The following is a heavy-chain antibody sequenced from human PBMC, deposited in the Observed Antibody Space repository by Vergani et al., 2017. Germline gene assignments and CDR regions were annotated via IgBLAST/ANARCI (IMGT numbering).Heavy chain of an antibody. CDR3: ARDVCSSTSCRIDY. J-gene: IGHJ4*02. CDR2: IIPIFDTA. D-gene: IGHD2-2*01. Sequence: QVQLVQSGTEVKKPGSSVQVPCRASGGTFSSFAISWVRQAPGQGLEWMGGIIPIFDTANYAQRFQGRVTITADKFTSTAYMELSSLRSEDTAVYYCARDVCSSTSCRIDYWGQGTLVTVSS. V-gene: IGHV1-69*06. CDR1: GGTFSSFA.